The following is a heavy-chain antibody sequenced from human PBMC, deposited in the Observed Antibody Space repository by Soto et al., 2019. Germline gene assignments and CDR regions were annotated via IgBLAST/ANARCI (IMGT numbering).Heavy chain of an antibody. D-gene: IGHD1-1*01. V-gene: IGHV1-18*01. Sequence: QVQLVQSGAEVKKPGASVKVSCKASGYTFTSYGISWVRQAPGQGLEWMGWISAYNGNTNYAQTLQGRVTMTRDTSTSTAYMELKSPRSDDTAVYYCASPSLDDGFDIWGQGTMVTVSS. J-gene: IGHJ3*02. CDR2: ISAYNGNT. CDR1: GYTFTSYG. CDR3: ASPSLDDGFDI.